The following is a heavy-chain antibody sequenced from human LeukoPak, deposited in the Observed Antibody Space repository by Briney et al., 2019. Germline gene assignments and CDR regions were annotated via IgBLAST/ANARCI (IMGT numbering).Heavy chain of an antibody. CDR1: GFTFSNAW. Sequence: GGSLRLSCAASGFTFSNAWMSWVRPVPGKGLEWVGRIKTKTEGGTTDYAAPVKGRFIISRDDSKNTLYLQMNSLKTEDTAVYFCTIDSNSGWSGYWGQGTLVTVSS. V-gene: IGHV3-15*01. CDR3: TIDSNSGWSGY. D-gene: IGHD6-19*01. J-gene: IGHJ4*02. CDR2: IKTKTEGGTT.